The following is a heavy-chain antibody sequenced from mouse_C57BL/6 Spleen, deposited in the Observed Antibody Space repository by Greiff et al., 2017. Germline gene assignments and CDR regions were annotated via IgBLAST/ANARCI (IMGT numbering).Heavy chain of an antibody. CDR2: IGPNSGGT. Sequence: QVQLKQPGADLVKPGASLKLSCKASGSTFTSYWMHWVRQRPGRGLEWIGRIGPNSGGTTYNEKFKSRATLTVDKPYRTAYMQLSIRTSEDSAVDKCARDYGSRGYYFDYWGQGTTLTVSS. CDR3: ARDYGSRGYYFDY. D-gene: IGHD1-1*01. V-gene: IGHV1-72*01. CDR1: GSTFTSYW. J-gene: IGHJ2*01.